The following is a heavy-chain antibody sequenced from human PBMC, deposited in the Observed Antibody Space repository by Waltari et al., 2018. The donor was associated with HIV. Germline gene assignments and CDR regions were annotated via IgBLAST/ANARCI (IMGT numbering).Heavy chain of an antibody. Sequence: QVQLQESGPGLVKPSETLYLTCSVSGGSISDSFWSWLRLPPGKGREWVGHVSSTGNAKYNPSLQSRVAISVDTSKSQFSLRLTSVTAADTAVYFCARVKAYYYDNSGFYFFDYWGQGTLVTVSS. D-gene: IGHD3-22*01. CDR1: GGSISDSF. CDR2: VSSTGNA. J-gene: IGHJ4*02. CDR3: ARVKAYYYDNSGFYFFDY. V-gene: IGHV4-59*01.